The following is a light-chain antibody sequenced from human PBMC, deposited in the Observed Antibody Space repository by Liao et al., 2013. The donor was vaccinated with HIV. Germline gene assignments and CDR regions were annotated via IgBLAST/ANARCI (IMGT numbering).Light chain of an antibody. V-gene: IGLV3-21*04. Sequence: SYELTQSPSVSVAPGETARIACGGNNVGSKYVHWYQQKPGQAPVLVIFYNNDRPSGIPERFSGSNSGNTATLTISRVEAGDEADYYCQVWDTSSEQYVFGTGTKVTVL. J-gene: IGLJ1*01. CDR3: QVWDTSSEQYV. CDR1: NVGSKY. CDR2: YNN.